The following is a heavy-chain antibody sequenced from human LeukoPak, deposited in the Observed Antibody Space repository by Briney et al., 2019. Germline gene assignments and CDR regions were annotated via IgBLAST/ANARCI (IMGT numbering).Heavy chain of an antibody. J-gene: IGHJ4*02. CDR3: ARGNVYDTLAGKNFGQFPFDY. V-gene: IGHV3-21*01. CDR1: GFTFNTYS. D-gene: IGHD3-9*01. CDR2: ISPSGAYI. Sequence: PGGSLRLSCAASGFTFNTYSMNWVRQAPGKGLEWVSSISPSGAYIYYADSVKARFTISRDNAKNSLYLQMDSLRAGDTALYFCARGNVYDTLAGKNFGQFPFDYWGQGSLVTVSS.